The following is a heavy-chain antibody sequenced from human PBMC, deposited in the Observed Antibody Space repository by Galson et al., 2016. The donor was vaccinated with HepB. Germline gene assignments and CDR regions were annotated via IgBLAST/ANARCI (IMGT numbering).Heavy chain of an antibody. V-gene: IGHV1-69*13. CDR1: GGTFSRYE. CDR2: NSPIFGTA. D-gene: IGHD3-16*01. CDR3: ARLTSEDAFDI. J-gene: IGHJ3*02. Sequence: SVKVSCKASGGTFSRYEISWVRQAPGQGLEWVGGNSPIFGTANYTQKFQGRVTLTADESTSTAYMELSSLRSEDTAGYYCARLTSEDAFDIWGQGTMVTVSS.